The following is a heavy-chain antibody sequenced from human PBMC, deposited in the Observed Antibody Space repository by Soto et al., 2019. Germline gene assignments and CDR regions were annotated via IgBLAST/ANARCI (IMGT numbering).Heavy chain of an antibody. CDR3: ARERDPYSSDWQDFDV. J-gene: IGHJ4*02. D-gene: IGHD6-19*01. Sequence: PGGSLRLSCAASGFTFSSYDIHWVRQAPEKGLEWVSAISVSGGTYYSVSVKGRFTISRENAMSSLFLQMNSLRAEDTAVYYCARERDPYSSDWQDFDVWGQGTLVTVSS. CDR2: ISVSGGT. CDR1: GFTFSSYD. V-gene: IGHV3-13*01.